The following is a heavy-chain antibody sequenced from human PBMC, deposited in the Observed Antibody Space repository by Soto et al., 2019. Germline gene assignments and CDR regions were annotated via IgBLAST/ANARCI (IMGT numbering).Heavy chain of an antibody. Sequence: EVQLVESGGGLVKPGGTLRLSCAASGFTFSSYSLNWVRQAPGQGLEWVSSIRTTGTYIYYADSVKGRFTISRDNGKNSVYLQMNSLRADDTAVYYCAREGSLYSDSVANGVDYWGQGNLVTVSS. CDR3: AREGSLYSDSVANGVDY. D-gene: IGHD4-17*01. CDR2: IRTTGTYI. CDR1: GFTFSSYS. V-gene: IGHV3-21*06. J-gene: IGHJ4*02.